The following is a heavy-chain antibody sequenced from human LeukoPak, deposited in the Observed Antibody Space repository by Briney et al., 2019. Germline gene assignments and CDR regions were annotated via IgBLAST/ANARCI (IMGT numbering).Heavy chain of an antibody. CDR3: ASVRRGFGESSKYYAYYYMGV. CDR1: GCSFSGYY. Sequence: SETLSLTCAVYGCSFSGYYWSWLRQPPGKGLEWSGDINHSGGTNYNTSLKSRVTISVDTSKNQFSLKLSSVTAADTAVYYCASVRRGFGESSKYYAYYYMGVWGKGTTVTISS. CDR2: INHSGGT. J-gene: IGHJ6*03. V-gene: IGHV4-34*01. D-gene: IGHD3-10*01.